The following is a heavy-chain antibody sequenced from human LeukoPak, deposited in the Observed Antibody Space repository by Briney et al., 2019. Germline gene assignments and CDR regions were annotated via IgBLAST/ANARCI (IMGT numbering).Heavy chain of an antibody. D-gene: IGHD6-6*01. V-gene: IGHV4-4*07. Sequence: PSETLSLTCAVSGYSISSGYYWTWIRQPAGKGLEWIGRINTSGNTNYNPSLKSRVTMSTDTSKNQFSLILNSVTAADTAVYYCAREGRSSSSGYWGQGILVTVSS. CDR3: AREGRSSSSGY. CDR2: INTSGNT. CDR1: GYSISSGYY. J-gene: IGHJ4*02.